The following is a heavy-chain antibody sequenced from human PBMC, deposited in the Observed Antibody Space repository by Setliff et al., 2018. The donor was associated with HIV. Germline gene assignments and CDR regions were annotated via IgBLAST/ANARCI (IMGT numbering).Heavy chain of an antibody. J-gene: IGHJ3*01. CDR1: GASISSGGYY. D-gene: IGHD7-27*01. V-gene: IGHV4-31*02. CDR3: ARVPNWGSAPFAYDV. Sequence: PSETLSLTCTVSGASISSGGYYWNWIRQLPGKGLEWIGYILDSGSTYYNPSLRGRLSMSIDTSANQFSVELTSVTAADTALYFCARVPNWGSAPFAYDVWGLGTMVT. CDR2: ILDSGST.